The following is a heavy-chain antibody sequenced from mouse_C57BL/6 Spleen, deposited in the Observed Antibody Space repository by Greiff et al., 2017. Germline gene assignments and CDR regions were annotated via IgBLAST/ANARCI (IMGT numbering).Heavy chain of an antibody. CDR3: ARFYGSSLAWFAD. CDR1: GYTFTDYY. CDR2: IYPGSGNT. Sequence: QVQLQQSGAELVRPGASVKLSCKASGYTFTDYYINWVKQRPGQGLEWIARIYPGSGNTYYNEKFKGKATLTAEKSSSTAYMQLSGLTSEDSSVYVCARFYGSSLAWFADWGQGTLVTVSA. J-gene: IGHJ3*01. V-gene: IGHV1-76*01. D-gene: IGHD1-1*01.